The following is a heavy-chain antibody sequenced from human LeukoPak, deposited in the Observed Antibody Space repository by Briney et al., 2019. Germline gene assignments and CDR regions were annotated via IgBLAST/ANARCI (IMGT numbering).Heavy chain of an antibody. V-gene: IGHV1-24*01. D-gene: IGHD1-26*01. CDR1: GYTLTELS. CDR2: FDPEDGET. J-gene: IGHJ4*02. Sequence: ASVKVSCKVSGYTLTELSMHWVRQAPGKGLEWMGGFDPEDGETIYAQKFQGRVTMTEDTSTDTAYMELSRLRSDDTAVYYCARVGAARGSLGYWGQGTLVTVSS. CDR3: ARVGAARGSLGY.